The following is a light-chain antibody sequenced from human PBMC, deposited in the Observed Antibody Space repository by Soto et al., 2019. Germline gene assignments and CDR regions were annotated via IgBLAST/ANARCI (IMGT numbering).Light chain of an antibody. CDR1: SSDVGGYNR. Sequence: QSALTQPPSVSGSPGQSVTISCTGTSSDVGGYNRVSWYRQPPGTAPKLMIYEVSSRPSGVPDRFSGSKSGNTASLTISGLQAEDEADYYCSSYTSSSTYVFGTGTQLTV. V-gene: IGLV2-18*02. CDR2: EVS. CDR3: SSYTSSSTYV. J-gene: IGLJ1*01.